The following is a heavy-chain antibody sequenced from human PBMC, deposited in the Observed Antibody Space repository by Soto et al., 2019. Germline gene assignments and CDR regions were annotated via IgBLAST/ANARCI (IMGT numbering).Heavy chain of an antibody. CDR2: IYYSGST. D-gene: IGHD4-4*01. Sequence: PSETLSLTCTVSGGSISSYYWSWIRQPPGKGLEWIGYIYYSGSTNYNPSLKSRVTISVDTSKNQFSLKLSSVTAADTAVYYCASTSTDGPLYYFDYWGQGTLVTVSS. CDR1: GGSISSYY. CDR3: ASTSTDGPLYYFDY. V-gene: IGHV4-59*01. J-gene: IGHJ4*02.